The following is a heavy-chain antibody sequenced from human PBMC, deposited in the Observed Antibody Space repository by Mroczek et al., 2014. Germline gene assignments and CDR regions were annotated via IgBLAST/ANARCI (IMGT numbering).Heavy chain of an antibody. Sequence: QVQLVQSGGGVVQPGRSLRLSCAASGFTFSSYAMHWVRQAPGKGLKWVAVISYDGSNKYYADSVKGRFTISRDNSKNTLYLQMNSLRAEDTAVYYCARDVGGYDSGLDYWGQGTLVTVSS. V-gene: IGHV3-30-3*01. CDR1: GFTFSSYA. D-gene: IGHD5-12*01. CDR3: ARDVGGYDSGLDY. CDR2: ISYDGSNK. J-gene: IGHJ4*02.